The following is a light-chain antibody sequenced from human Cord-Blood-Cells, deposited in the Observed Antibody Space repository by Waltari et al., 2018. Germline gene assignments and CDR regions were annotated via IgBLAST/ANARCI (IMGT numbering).Light chain of an antibody. CDR1: SSDVGSYNL. Sequence: QSALTQPASVSGSPGPSIPISCTGTSSDVGSYNLVSWYQQHPGKAPKLMIYEGSKRPSGVSNRFSGSKSCNTASLTISGLQAEDEADYYCCSYAGSSTVVFGGGTKLTVL. V-gene: IGLV2-23*01. CDR3: CSYAGSSTVV. J-gene: IGLJ2*01. CDR2: EGS.